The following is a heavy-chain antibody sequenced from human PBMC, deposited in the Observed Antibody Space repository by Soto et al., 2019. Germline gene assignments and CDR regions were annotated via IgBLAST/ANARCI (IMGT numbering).Heavy chain of an antibody. V-gene: IGHV4-30-4*01. CDR3: ARELVSLYGDYSRFDY. Sequence: SETLSLTCTVSGGSISSGDYYWSWIRQPPGKGLEWIGYIYYSGSTYYNPSLKSRVTISVDTSKNQFSLKLSSVTAADTAVYYCARELVSLYGDYSRFDYWGQGTLVTVSS. J-gene: IGHJ4*02. CDR1: GGSISSGDYY. D-gene: IGHD4-17*01. CDR2: IYYSGST.